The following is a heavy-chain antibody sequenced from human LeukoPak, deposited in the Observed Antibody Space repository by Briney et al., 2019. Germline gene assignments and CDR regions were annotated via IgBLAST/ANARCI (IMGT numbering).Heavy chain of an antibody. CDR2: INHRGST. CDR1: GESLSKYY. Sequence: SETLSLTCAVYGESLSKYYWTWIRQSPGKGLEWIGEINHRGSTNQNPSLKSRVTLSVDTSKHQFSLKLTSVTAADAAVYYCASSVASTDYWGQGTLVTVSP. D-gene: IGHD6-19*01. CDR3: ASSVASTDY. J-gene: IGHJ4*02. V-gene: IGHV4-34*01.